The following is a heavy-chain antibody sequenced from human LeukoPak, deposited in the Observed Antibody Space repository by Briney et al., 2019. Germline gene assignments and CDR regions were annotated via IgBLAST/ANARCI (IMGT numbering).Heavy chain of an antibody. D-gene: IGHD3-3*01. V-gene: IGHV4-34*01. Sequence: PSETLSLTCAVYGGSFSGYYWGWIRQPPGKGLEWIGEINHSGSTNYNPSLKSRVTISVDTSKNQFSLKLSSVTAADTAEYYCASADFWSGTEAFDIWGQGTMVTVSS. J-gene: IGHJ3*02. CDR3: ASADFWSGTEAFDI. CDR2: INHSGST. CDR1: GGSFSGYY.